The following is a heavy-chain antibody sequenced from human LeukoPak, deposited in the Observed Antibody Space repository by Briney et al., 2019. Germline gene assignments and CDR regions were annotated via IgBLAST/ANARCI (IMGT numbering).Heavy chain of an antibody. J-gene: IGHJ4*02. D-gene: IGHD3-22*01. CDR2: ISYDGSNK. V-gene: IGHV3-30*14. Sequence: GGSLRLSCAASGFTFSSYAMHWVRQAPGKGLEWVAVISYDGSNKYYADSVKGRFTISRDNSKNTLYLQMNSLRAEDTAVYYCAKADTSGYYYGADFWGQGILVTVSS. CDR3: AKADTSGYYYGADF. CDR1: GFTFSSYA.